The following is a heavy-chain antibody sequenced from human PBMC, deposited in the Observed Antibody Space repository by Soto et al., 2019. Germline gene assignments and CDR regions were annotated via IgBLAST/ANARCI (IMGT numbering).Heavy chain of an antibody. CDR1: GGSISSYY. J-gene: IGHJ6*02. V-gene: IGHV4-59*01. D-gene: IGHD3-16*01. Sequence: TLSLTCTVSGGSISSYYWSWIRQPPGKGLEWIGYIYYSGSTNYNPSLKSRVTISVDTSKNQFSLKLSSVTAADTAVYYCARGTWTYGMDVWGQGTTVTVSS. CDR2: IYYSGST. CDR3: ARGTWTYGMDV.